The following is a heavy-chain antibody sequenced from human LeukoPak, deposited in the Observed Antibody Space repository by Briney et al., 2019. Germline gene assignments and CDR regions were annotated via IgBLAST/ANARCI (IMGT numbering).Heavy chain of an antibody. CDR2: IYYRGSA. V-gene: IGHV4-39*01. D-gene: IGHD5-18*01. CDR1: GGPISNSNSY. J-gene: IGHJ3*02. CDR3: AREDTAMDDAFDI. Sequence: SETLSLTCTVSGGPISNSNSYWGWIRQPPGMGLEWIGSIYYRGSAYYNPSPKGRVTVSVDTSKNQFSVKLSSVTAADTAMYYCAREDTAMDDAFDIWGQGTAVTVS.